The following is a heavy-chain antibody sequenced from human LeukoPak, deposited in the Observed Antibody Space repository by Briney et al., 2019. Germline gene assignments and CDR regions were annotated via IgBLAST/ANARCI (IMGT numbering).Heavy chain of an antibody. CDR3: ARSSEGRYYYDSSGFSYYYYYMDV. J-gene: IGHJ6*03. D-gene: IGHD3-22*01. CDR1: GGSFSGYY. CDR2: INHSGST. V-gene: IGHV4-34*01. Sequence: SETLSLTCAVYGGSFSGYYWSWIRQPPGKGLEWIGEINHSGSTNYNPSLKSRVTISVDTSKNQFSLKLSSVTAADTAVYHCARSSEGRYYYDSSGFSYYYYYMDVWGKGTTVTISS.